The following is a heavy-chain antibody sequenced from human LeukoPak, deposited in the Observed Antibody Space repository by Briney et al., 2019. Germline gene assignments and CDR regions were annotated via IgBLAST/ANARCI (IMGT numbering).Heavy chain of an antibody. CDR3: ASLMVRGVRSL. V-gene: IGHV4-34*01. CDR2: INHSGST. CDR1: GGSFSGYY. Sequence: PSETLSLTCAVYGGSFSGYYWSWIRQPPGKGLEWIGEINHSGSTNYNPSLKSRVTISVDTSKNQFSLKLSSVTAADTAVYYCASLMVRGVRSLWGQGTLVTVSS. J-gene: IGHJ4*02. D-gene: IGHD3-10*01.